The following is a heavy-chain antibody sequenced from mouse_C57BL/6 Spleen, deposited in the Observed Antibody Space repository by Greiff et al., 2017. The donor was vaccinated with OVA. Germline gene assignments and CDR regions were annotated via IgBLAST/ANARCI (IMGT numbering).Heavy chain of an antibody. Sequence: EVKLVESGGGLVKPGGSLKLSCAASGFTFSDYGMHWVRQAPEKGLEWVAYISSGSSTIYYADTVKGRFTISRDNAKNTLFLQMTSLRSEDTAMYYCARPLYGYDIETWFAYWGQGTLVTVSA. V-gene: IGHV5-17*01. CDR2: ISSGSSTI. CDR3: ARPLYGYDIETWFAY. J-gene: IGHJ3*01. CDR1: GFTFSDYG. D-gene: IGHD2-2*01.